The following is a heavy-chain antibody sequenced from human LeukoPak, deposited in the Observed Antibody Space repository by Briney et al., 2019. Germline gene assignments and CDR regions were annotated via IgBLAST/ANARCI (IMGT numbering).Heavy chain of an antibody. V-gene: IGHV4-4*07. Sequence: PSETLSLTCTVSGASISSYYWSWIRQPAGKGLEWIGRIYTSGSTNYNPSLKSRVTKSVDTSKNQFSLKLSSVTAADTAVYYCARDFIGGYYHYFDYWGQGTLVTVSS. D-gene: IGHD3-22*01. CDR3: ARDFIGGYYHYFDY. J-gene: IGHJ4*02. CDR2: IYTSGST. CDR1: GASISSYY.